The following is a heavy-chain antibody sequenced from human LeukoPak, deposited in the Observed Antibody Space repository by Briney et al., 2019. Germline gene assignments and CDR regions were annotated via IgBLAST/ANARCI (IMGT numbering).Heavy chain of an antibody. V-gene: IGHV3-30*02. Sequence: GGSLRLSCAGSGFSLSSYGMHWVRQAPGKGLEWMAFIRSDGSNKYYADSVKGRFTISRDNSKNTLYLQMNSLRAEDTAVYYCARGSYNWNYVPNNWFDPWGQGTLVTVSS. J-gene: IGHJ5*02. CDR3: ARGSYNWNYVPNNWFDP. CDR1: GFSLSSYG. CDR2: IRSDGSNK. D-gene: IGHD1-7*01.